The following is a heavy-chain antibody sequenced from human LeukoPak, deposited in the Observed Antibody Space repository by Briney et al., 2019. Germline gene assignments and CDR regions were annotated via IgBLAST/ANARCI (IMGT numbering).Heavy chain of an antibody. J-gene: IGHJ4*02. CDR1: GFTISAYN. CDR3: AKAPDITMIVVVKY. V-gene: IGHV3-30*14. CDR2: ISFDGRHI. Sequence: GGSLRLSCVASGFTISAYNMFWVRQAPHKGLECVAVISFDGRHIGYADSVQGRFTISRDISKNTLHLQMNSLRAEDTAVYYCAKAPDITMIVVVKYWGQGTLVTVSS. D-gene: IGHD3-22*01.